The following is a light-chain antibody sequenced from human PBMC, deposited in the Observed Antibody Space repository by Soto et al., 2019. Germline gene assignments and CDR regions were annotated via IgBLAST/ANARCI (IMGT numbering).Light chain of an antibody. J-gene: IGKJ4*01. Sequence: EIVLTQSPATLSLSPGERATLSCRASQSVSSYLAWYQQKPGQAPRLLIYGASNRATGIPARFSGSGSGTDFTLTISSLESEDFAVYYCQQYNNWLITFGEGTKVDIK. V-gene: IGKV3-15*01. CDR3: QQYNNWLIT. CDR2: GAS. CDR1: QSVSSY.